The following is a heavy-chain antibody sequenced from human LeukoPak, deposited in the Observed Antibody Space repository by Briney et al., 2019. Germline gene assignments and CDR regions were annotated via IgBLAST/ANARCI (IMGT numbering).Heavy chain of an antibody. D-gene: IGHD2-8*01. CDR1: GFTFSSYG. J-gene: IGHJ4*02. V-gene: IGHV3-23*01. CDR2: ISGSGGST. Sequence: GGSLRLSCAASGFTFSSYGMSWVRQAPGKGLEWVSAISGSGGSTYYADSVRGRFTISRDNSGNTLYLQMNSLRAEDTAVYYCAKYATRETFFGDYWGQGTLIAVSS. CDR3: AKYATRETFFGDY.